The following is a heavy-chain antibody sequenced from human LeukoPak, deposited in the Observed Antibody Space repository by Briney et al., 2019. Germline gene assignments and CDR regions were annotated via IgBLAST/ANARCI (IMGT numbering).Heavy chain of an antibody. D-gene: IGHD5-24*01. CDR1: GGSMHNYY. Sequence: PSETLSLTCTVSGGSMHNYYWSWIRQPPGKGLEWIGYIYSSGTTNYSPSLKSRLTISVDTSKNQLSLKLNSVTAADTAVYYWARGEEIATVTQRGGNWFDPWGQGTLVTVSS. CDR2: IYSSGTT. V-gene: IGHV4-59*12. CDR3: ARGEEIATVTQRGGNWFDP. J-gene: IGHJ5*02.